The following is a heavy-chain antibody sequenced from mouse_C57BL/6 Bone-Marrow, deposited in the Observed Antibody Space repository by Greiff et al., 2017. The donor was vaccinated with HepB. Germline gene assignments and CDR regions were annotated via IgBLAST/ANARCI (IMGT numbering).Heavy chain of an antibody. V-gene: IGHV1-55*01. J-gene: IGHJ2*01. Sequence: VQLQQSGAELVKPGASVKMSCKASGYTFTSYWITWVKQRPGQGLEWIGDIYPGSGSTNYNEKFKSKATLTVDTSSSTAYMQLSSLTSEDSAVYYGARLSYYYGSSDYWGQGTTLTVSS. CDR2: IYPGSGST. CDR3: ARLSYYYGSSDY. D-gene: IGHD1-1*01. CDR1: GYTFTSYW.